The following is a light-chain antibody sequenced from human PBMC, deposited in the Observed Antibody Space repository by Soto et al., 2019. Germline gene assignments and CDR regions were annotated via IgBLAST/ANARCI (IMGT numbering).Light chain of an antibody. CDR2: DVS. CDR1: SSDVGGYNF. J-gene: IGLJ1*01. V-gene: IGLV2-11*01. CDR3: CSCAGSYTWV. Sequence: QSALTQPRSVSGSPGQSVTISCTGTSSDVGGYNFVSWYQQHPGKAPKLMICDVSKRPSGVPDRFSGSKSGNTASLTISGLQAEDEADYYCCSCAGSYTWVFGTGTKVTVL.